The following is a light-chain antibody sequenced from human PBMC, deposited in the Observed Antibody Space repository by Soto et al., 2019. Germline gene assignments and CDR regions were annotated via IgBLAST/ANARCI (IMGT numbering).Light chain of an antibody. V-gene: IGKV2-28*01. CDR2: LAS. CDR3: LEALQIPWT. J-gene: IGKJ1*01. Sequence: DIVMTQSPLSLPVTPGESASISCRSSQSLLNSNGYYYLDWYVQKPGQSPQLLIYLASNRAPGVPYRFSGSGSGTDFTLKISRVEAEDVGFYYCLEALQIPWTFGQGTKVEIK. CDR1: QSLLNSNGYYY.